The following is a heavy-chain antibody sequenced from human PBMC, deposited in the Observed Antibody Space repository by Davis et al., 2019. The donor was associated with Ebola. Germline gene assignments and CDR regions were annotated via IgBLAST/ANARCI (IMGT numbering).Heavy chain of an antibody. CDR2: ISSGVSTI. Sequence: PGGFLRLSCAASGFTFSNYYMSWIRQAPGKGLEWVSYISSGVSTIYSADSVKGRFSISRDNAKNSLYLQMNSLRAEDTAVNYCARDLSRYCSTTNCYTVDYWGQGTLVTVSS. J-gene: IGHJ4*02. CDR3: ARDLSRYCSTTNCYTVDY. CDR1: GFTFSNYY. D-gene: IGHD2-2*02. V-gene: IGHV3-11*04.